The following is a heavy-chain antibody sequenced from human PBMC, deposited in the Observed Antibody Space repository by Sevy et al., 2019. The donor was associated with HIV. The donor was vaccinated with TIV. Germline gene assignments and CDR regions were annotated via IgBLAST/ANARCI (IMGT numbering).Heavy chain of an antibody. CDR1: EITLSNYA. CDR2: ISGSGGST. D-gene: IGHD2-15*01. J-gene: IGHJ3*01. Sequence: GGSLRLSCAASEITLSNYAMNWVRQAPGRGLEWVSAISGSGGSTYYADSVKGRFTISRDNSKNTLSLQMHSLRVEDTDVYYCAKDRAVLVGDAFDLWGQGTMVTVSS. CDR3: AKDRAVLVGDAFDL. V-gene: IGHV3-23*01.